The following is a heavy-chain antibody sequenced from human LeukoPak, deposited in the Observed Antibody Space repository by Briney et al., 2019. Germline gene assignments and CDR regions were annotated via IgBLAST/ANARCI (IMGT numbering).Heavy chain of an antibody. CDR3: AKGDYGGNSGGFDY. V-gene: IGHV3-9*03. CDR2: ISWNSGSI. D-gene: IGHD4-23*01. Sequence: GGSLRLSCAASGFTFDDYAMHWVRQAPGKGLEWVSGISWNSGSIGYADSVKGRFIISRDNAKNSLYLQMNSLRAEDMALYYCAKGDYGGNSGGFDYWGQGTLVTVSS. CDR1: GFTFDDYA. J-gene: IGHJ4*02.